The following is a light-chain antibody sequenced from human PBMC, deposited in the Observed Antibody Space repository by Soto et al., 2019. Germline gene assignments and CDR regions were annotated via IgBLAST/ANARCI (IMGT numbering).Light chain of an antibody. J-gene: IGKJ1*01. CDR3: QHYGRSPAT. CDR1: QSVNRSY. Sequence: ELVLTHSPGTLSLSPWERATLSCRASQSVNRSYFAWYQQKPGQAPRLLIYGTSYRATGIPDRFSGSASGTDFTLTISRLEPEDFAVYHCQHYGRSPATFGQGTKVDIK. CDR2: GTS. V-gene: IGKV3-20*01.